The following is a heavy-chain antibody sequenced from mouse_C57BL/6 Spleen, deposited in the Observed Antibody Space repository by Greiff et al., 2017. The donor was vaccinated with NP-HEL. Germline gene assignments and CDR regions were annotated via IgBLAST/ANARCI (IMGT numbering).Heavy chain of an antibody. CDR2: INYDGSST. CDR3: ARVDSSGYKGYFDY. J-gene: IGHJ2*01. D-gene: IGHD3-2*02. Sequence: EVQLVESEGGLVQPGSSMKLSCTASGFTFSDYYMAWVRQVPEKGLEWVANINYDGSSTYYLDSLKSRFIISRDNAKNILYLQMSSLKSEDTATYYCARVDSSGYKGYFDYWGQGTTLTVSS. CDR1: GFTFSDYY. V-gene: IGHV5-16*01.